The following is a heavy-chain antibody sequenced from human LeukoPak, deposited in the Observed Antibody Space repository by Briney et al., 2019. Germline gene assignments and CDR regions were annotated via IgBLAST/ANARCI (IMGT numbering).Heavy chain of an antibody. CDR2: IYTNGST. Sequence: NPSETLSLTCTVSGGSISSGDYYWNWIRQPAGKGLEWLGRIYTNGSTNYSPSLTSRVSISVDTSKSQFSLRLTSVTATDTAVYYCARGFPDHISLVRGAIAFQYYYMDVWGKGTTVTISS. J-gene: IGHJ6*03. V-gene: IGHV4-61*02. CDR3: ARGFPDHISLVRGAIAFQYYYMDV. D-gene: IGHD3-10*01. CDR1: GGSISSGDYY.